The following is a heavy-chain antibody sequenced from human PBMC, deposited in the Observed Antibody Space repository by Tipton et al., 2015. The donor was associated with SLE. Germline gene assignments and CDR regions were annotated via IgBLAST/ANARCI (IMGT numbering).Heavy chain of an antibody. CDR3: ARGGGYDILTGYYDY. CDR2: INHSGST. V-gene: IGHV4-34*01. J-gene: IGHJ4*02. Sequence: LRLSCAASRFTFSDYYMNWIRQPPGKGLEWIGEINHSGSTNYNPSLKSRVTISVDTSKNQFSLKLSSVTAADTAVYYCARGGGYDILTGYYDYWGQGTLVTVSS. CDR1: RFTFSDYY. D-gene: IGHD3-9*01.